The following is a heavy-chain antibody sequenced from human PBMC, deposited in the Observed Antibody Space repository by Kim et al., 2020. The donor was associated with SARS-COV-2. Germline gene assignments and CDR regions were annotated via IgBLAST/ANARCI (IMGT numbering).Heavy chain of an antibody. V-gene: IGHV3-11*06. D-gene: IGHD3-16*02. J-gene: IGHJ3*02. Sequence: GRFTISRDNAKNSLYLQMNSLRAEDTAVYYCARTGIMITFGGVIVDAFDIWGQGTMVTVSS. CDR3: ARTGIMITFGGVIVDAFDI.